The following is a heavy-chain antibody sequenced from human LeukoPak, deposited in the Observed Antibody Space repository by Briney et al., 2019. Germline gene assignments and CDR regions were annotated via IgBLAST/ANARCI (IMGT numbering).Heavy chain of an antibody. CDR2: ISSSSSTI. D-gene: IGHD6-13*01. CDR3: ARSLIAADY. CDR1: GFIFSSYR. Sequence: PAVKLRLSCAASGFIFSSYRMNSVRETPGLRLEWVSYISSSSSTIYYADSVKGRFTISRDNAKNSLYLQMNSLRAEDTAVYYCARSLIAADYWGQGTLVTVSS. V-gene: IGHV3-48*01. J-gene: IGHJ4*02.